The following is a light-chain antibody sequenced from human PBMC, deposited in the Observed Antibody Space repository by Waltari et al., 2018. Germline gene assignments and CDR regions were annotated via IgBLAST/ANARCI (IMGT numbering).Light chain of an antibody. CDR2: HDS. J-gene: IGLJ3*02. V-gene: IGLV3-21*04. Sequence: YVLTQPPSVSVAPGKTALITCRGSRIGSKSVQWHQQKPGQAHILVIYHDSDRPSGIPDRFSASNSENAATLTISRVEAADEADYYCQVWDSDTDHVVFGGGTKLTVL. CDR3: QVWDSDTDHVV. CDR1: RIGSKS.